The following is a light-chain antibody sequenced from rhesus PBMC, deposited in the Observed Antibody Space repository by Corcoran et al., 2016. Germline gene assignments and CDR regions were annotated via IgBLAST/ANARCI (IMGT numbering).Light chain of an antibody. CDR2: KAS. Sequence: DIQMTQSPSSLSASVGDTVPITCRASQSISSWLDWYQQKPGKAPKLLIYKASSLQSGVPSRFSGRGAGTDFTLTISSLQPEDFATYYCLQYSSSPYSFGQGTKVEIK. V-gene: IGKV1-22*01. J-gene: IGKJ2*01. CDR1: QSISSW. CDR3: LQYSSSPYS.